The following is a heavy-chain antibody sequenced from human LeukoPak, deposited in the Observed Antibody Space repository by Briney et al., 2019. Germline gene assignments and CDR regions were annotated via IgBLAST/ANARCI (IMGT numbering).Heavy chain of an antibody. CDR2: ISSSSSTI. CDR3: ARGRYGGAPDY. V-gene: IGHV3-48*02. CDR1: GFTFSTYS. D-gene: IGHD3-16*01. J-gene: IGHJ4*02. Sequence: GGSLRLSCAASGFTFSTYSMNWVRQAPGKGLEWVSYISSSSSTIYYADSVKGRFTISRDNAKNSLYLQMNGLRDEDTAVFYCARGRYGGAPDYWGQGTLVTVSS.